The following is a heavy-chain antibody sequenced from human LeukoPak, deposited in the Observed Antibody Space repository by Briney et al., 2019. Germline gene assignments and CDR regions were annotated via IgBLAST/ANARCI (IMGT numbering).Heavy chain of an antibody. J-gene: IGHJ3*02. D-gene: IGHD6-13*01. CDR3: AKDVEQLVTDDAFDI. V-gene: IGHV3-21*04. CDR1: GFTFSSYS. Sequence: GGSLRLSCAASGFTFSSYSMNWVRQAPGKGLEWVSSISSSSSYIYYADSVKGRFTISRDNAKSSLYLQMNSLRAEDTAVYYCAKDVEQLVTDDAFDIWGQGTMVTVSS. CDR2: ISSSSSYI.